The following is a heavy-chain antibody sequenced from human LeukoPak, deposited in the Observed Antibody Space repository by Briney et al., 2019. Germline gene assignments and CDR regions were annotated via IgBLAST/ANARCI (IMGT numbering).Heavy chain of an antibody. CDR3: ARDISYCSSTSCYDYFDY. CDR1: GFTFSSYW. CDR2: IKQDGSEK. J-gene: IGHJ4*02. D-gene: IGHD2-2*01. Sequence: GGSLRLSCAASGFTFSSYWMSWVRQAPGEGLEWVANIKQDGSEKYYVDSVKGRFTISRDNAKNSLYLQMNSLRAEDTAVYYCARDISYCSSTSCYDYFDYWGQGTLVTVSS. V-gene: IGHV3-7*01.